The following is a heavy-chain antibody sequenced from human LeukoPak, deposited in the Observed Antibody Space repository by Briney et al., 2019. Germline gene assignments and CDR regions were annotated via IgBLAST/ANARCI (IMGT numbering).Heavy chain of an antibody. CDR1: GFTFSSYA. V-gene: IGHV3-23*01. J-gene: IGHJ4*02. CDR3: AKGRYGGESGYFDY. D-gene: IGHD4-23*01. CDR2: ISGGGGNT. Sequence: QTGGSLRLSCAASGFTFSSYAMSWVRQAPGKGLEWVSAISGGGGNTYNADSVKGRFTISRDNSKNTLYLQMNSLRAEDTAVYYCAKGRYGGESGYFDYWGQGTLVTVSS.